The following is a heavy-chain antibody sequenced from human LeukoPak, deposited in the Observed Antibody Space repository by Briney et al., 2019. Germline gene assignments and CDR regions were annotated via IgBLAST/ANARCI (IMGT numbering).Heavy chain of an antibody. J-gene: IGHJ4*02. V-gene: IGHV3-33*06. Sequence: GRSLRLSCAASGFTFSIYAMHWVRQAPGKGLEWVAFIWPDGSKKYYADSVKGRFAISRENSKNTVYLQMNDLRPEDTALYFCAKISSSAESNFDYWGQGTLLTVSS. CDR2: IWPDGSKK. CDR3: AKISSSAESNFDY. CDR1: GFTFSIYA. D-gene: IGHD6-25*01.